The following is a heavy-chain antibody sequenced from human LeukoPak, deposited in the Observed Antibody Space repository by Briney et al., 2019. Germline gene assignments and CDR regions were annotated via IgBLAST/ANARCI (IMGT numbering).Heavy chain of an antibody. CDR1: GFTFSSYA. CDR3: ARDRDDRGYYYMDV. D-gene: IGHD3-22*01. V-gene: IGHV3-30*01. J-gene: IGHJ6*03. Sequence: GGSLRPSCAASGFTFSSYAMHWVRQAPGKGLEWVAVISYDGSNKYYADSVKGRFTISRDNSKNTLYLQMNSLRAEDTAVYYCARDRDDRGYYYMDVWGKGTTVTVSS. CDR2: ISYDGSNK.